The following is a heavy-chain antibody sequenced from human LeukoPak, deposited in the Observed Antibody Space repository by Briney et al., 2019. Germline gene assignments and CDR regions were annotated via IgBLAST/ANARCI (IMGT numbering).Heavy chain of an antibody. CDR1: GYTFTGYY. CDR3: AREVGGYKPTYYFDY. D-gene: IGHD5-24*01. Sequence: ASVKVSCKASGYTFTGYYMHRVRQAPGQGLEWMGRTTPNSGGPNCAQKFQGRVTMTRDTSISTAYMELSRLRSDDTAVYYCAREVGGYKPTYYFDYWGQGTLVTVSS. CDR2: TTPNSGGP. J-gene: IGHJ4*02. V-gene: IGHV1-2*06.